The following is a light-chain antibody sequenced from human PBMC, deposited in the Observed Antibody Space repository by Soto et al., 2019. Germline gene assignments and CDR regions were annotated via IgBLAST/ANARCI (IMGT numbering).Light chain of an antibody. CDR1: QTISTY. J-gene: IGKJ5*01. Sequence: DIQMTQSPTSLSASVGDRVTITCRASQTISTYLNWYQQKPGKAPKLLIYGASSLQSGVPTRFSGSASGSEFTLTISSLQPEDFATYYCHESSNSPRYANSFRQGTRLEIK. CDR2: GAS. CDR3: HESSNSPRYANS. V-gene: IGKV1-39*01.